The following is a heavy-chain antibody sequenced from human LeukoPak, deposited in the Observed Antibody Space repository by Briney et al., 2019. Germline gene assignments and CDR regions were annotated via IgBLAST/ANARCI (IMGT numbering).Heavy chain of an antibody. D-gene: IGHD6-13*01. CDR1: GFTFSSYA. CDR3: AKLIHPYTSSWYPFDS. CDR2: ISGSGGST. V-gene: IGHV3-23*01. J-gene: IGHJ4*02. Sequence: GGSLRLSCAASGFTFSSYAMSWVRQAPGKGLEWVSAISGSGGSTYYADSVKGRFTISRDNSKNTLYPQMNSLRAEDTAVYYCAKLIHPYTSSWYPFDSWGQGTLVTVSS.